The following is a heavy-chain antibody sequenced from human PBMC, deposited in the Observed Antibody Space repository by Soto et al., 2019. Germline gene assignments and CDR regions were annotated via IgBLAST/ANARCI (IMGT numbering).Heavy chain of an antibody. CDR3: ARDFRTRQERNYYYGMDV. D-gene: IGHD1-1*01. CDR2: SFHAGAT. Sequence: AETLSLTCVVSGDSFSNNIFWSCVRQPPDKGLEGIGDSFHAGATSYSPSLEGRITISVDKSKNPFSLKLSSVTAADTAVYYCARDFRTRQERNYYYGMDVWGQGTTVTVSS. CDR1: GDSFSNNIF. J-gene: IGHJ6*02. V-gene: IGHV4-4*02.